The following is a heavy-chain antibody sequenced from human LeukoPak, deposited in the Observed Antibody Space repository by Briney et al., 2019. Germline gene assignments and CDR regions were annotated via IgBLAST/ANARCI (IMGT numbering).Heavy chain of an antibody. V-gene: IGHV4-39*01. Sequence: SETLSLTCTVSGGSISSSSYYWGWIRQPPGKGLEWIGSIYCSGSTYYNPSLKSRVTISVDTSKNQFSLKLSSVTAADTAVYYCASEDTAMYTFDYWGQGTLVTVSS. CDR2: IYCSGST. CDR3: ASEDTAMYTFDY. D-gene: IGHD5-18*01. CDR1: GGSISSSSYY. J-gene: IGHJ4*02.